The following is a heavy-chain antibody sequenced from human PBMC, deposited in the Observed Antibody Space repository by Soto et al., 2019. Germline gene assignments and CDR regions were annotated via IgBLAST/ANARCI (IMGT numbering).Heavy chain of an antibody. D-gene: IGHD3-9*01. V-gene: IGHV3-23*01. CDR2: ISGSGGST. CDR3: AKDDLVPPRYDILTGYSGGYPDNY. Sequence: PGGSLRLSCAASGFTFSSYAMSWVRQAPGKGLEWVSAISGSGGSTYYADSVKGRFTISRDNSKNTLYLQMNSLRAEDTAVYYCAKDDLVPPRYDILTGYSGGYPDNYWGQGTLVTVSS. J-gene: IGHJ4*02. CDR1: GFTFSSYA.